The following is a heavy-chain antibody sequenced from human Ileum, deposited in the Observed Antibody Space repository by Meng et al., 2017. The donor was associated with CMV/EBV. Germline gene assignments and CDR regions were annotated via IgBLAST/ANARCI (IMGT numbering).Heavy chain of an antibody. Sequence: QVHLEESGPGLVRPSETLSLTCTVSGDSISNYYWSWIRQPAGKKLEWIGRISSSGNTNYTPSLKSRVIMSLDTSNNQFFLKLTSVIAADTALYYCARGESRGYYYFDYWGQGILVTVSS. V-gene: IGHV4-4*07. J-gene: IGHJ4*02. D-gene: IGHD3-22*01. CDR1: GDSISNYY. CDR2: ISSSGNT. CDR3: ARGESRGYYYFDY.